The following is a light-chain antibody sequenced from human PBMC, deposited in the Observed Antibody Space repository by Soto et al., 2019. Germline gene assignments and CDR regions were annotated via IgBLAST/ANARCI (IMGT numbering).Light chain of an antibody. V-gene: IGKV3-15*01. Sequence: EIVMTQSPASLSVSPGGRATLSCRASRDISNNLAWYQQRPGQPPRLLIYGASTRATGVPARFSGSGWGTDFTLPISGLQSDDFAVYYCQQYTSWQTFGQGTQVDIK. CDR3: QQYTSWQT. J-gene: IGKJ1*01. CDR2: GAS. CDR1: RDISNN.